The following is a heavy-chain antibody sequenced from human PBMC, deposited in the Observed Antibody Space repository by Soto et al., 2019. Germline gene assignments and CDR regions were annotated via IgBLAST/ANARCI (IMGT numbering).Heavy chain of an antibody. J-gene: IGHJ4*02. V-gene: IGHV3-23*01. CDR2: ISGSGGST. D-gene: IGHD5-12*01. Sequence: EVQLLESGGGLVQPGGSLRLSCAASGFTFSSYAMSWVRQAPGKGLEWVSAISGSGGSTYYADSVKGRFTISRDNSKNTLYLQLNSLRAEDTAVYNCAKAWLRFGYYFDYWGQGTLVTVSS. CDR1: GFTFSSYA. CDR3: AKAWLRFGYYFDY.